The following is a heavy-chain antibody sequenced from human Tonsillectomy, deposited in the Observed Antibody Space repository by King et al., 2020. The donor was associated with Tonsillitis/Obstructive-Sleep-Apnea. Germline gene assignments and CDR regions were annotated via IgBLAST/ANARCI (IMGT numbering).Heavy chain of an antibody. V-gene: IGHV5-10-1*01. D-gene: IGHD5-24*01. CDR2: IDPSESYT. CDR3: ARHLRDVYKYAYYYGMDV. Sequence: QLVQSGAEVKKPGESLRISCKGSGYSFTSYRISWVRQMPGKGLEWMGRIDPSESYTNYSPSSQGHITISVDKSISTAYLQWSSLKASDTAMYYCARHLRDVYKYAYYYGMDVWGQGTTVTVSS. CDR1: GYSFTSYR. J-gene: IGHJ6*02.